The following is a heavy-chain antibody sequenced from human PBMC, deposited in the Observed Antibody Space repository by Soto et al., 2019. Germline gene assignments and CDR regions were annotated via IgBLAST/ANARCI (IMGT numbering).Heavy chain of an antibody. CDR2: ISGSGGST. CDR1: GFTFSSYA. J-gene: IGHJ6*02. V-gene: IGHV3-23*01. D-gene: IGHD3-16*02. CDR3: AKDFYDYVWGSYRYYYYGMDV. Sequence: EVQLLESGGGLVQPGGSLRLSCAASGFTFSSYAMSWVRQAPGKGLEWVSAISGSGGSTYYAASVKGRFTISRDNSKNTLYLQMNRLRAEDTAVYYCAKDFYDYVWGSYRYYYYGMDVWGQGTTVTVSS.